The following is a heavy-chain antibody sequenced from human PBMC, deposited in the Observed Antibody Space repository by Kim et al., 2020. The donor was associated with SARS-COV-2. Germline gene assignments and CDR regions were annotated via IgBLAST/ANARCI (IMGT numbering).Heavy chain of an antibody. CDR2: IGGSDGTT. CDR1: GFTFTGYA. J-gene: IGHJ5*02. V-gene: IGHV3-23*01. D-gene: IGHD3-10*01. Sequence: GGSLRLSCTTSGFTFTGYAMSWVRQAPGKGLEWVSSIGGSDGTTYFVDSVKGRFTISRDNAKNTLYLQMSTLRADDTAVYYCVRGGWGSIWDRCGQGTL. CDR3: VRGGWGSIWDR.